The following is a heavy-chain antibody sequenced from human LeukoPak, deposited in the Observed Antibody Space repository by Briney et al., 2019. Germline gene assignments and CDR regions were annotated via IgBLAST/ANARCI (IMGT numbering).Heavy chain of an antibody. CDR2: IYYSGYT. CDR3: ARNNYYNLNAYDY. CDR1: GGSISSYY. D-gene: IGHD3-10*01. V-gene: IGHV4-59*12. J-gene: IGHJ4*02. Sequence: SETLSLTCTVSGGSISSYYWSWLRQPPGKGLEWIGYIYYSGYTNYNPSLKSRVTISVDTSKNQFSLKLSSVTAADTAVFYCARNNYYNLNAYDYWGQGIFVTVSS.